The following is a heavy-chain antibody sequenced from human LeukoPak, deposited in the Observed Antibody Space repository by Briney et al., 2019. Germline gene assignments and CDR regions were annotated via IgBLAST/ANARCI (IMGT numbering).Heavy chain of an antibody. Sequence: SETLSLTCAVSGYSISSGYYWGWIRQPPGKGLEWIGSIYHSGSTYYNPSLKSRVTISVDTSKNRFSLKLSSVTAADTAVYYCARDARVPSSWFDPWGQGTLVTVSS. J-gene: IGHJ5*02. CDR1: GYSISSGYY. D-gene: IGHD3-3*01. CDR2: IYHSGST. CDR3: ARDARVPSSWFDP. V-gene: IGHV4-38-2*02.